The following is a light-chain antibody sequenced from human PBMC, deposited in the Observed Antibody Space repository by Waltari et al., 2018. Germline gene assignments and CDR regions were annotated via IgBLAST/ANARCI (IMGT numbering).Light chain of an antibody. CDR3: QQARSFPIT. Sequence: DIQMTQSPSSVSASVGDRVTITCRASQDISNWLAWYQQKPGKAPKILLYAASSLQTGVPEMFSGGGSGTEFTLTISSLRPEDFGTYYCQQARSFPITFGPGTKVDMK. CDR2: AAS. J-gene: IGKJ3*01. CDR1: QDISNW. V-gene: IGKV1-12*01.